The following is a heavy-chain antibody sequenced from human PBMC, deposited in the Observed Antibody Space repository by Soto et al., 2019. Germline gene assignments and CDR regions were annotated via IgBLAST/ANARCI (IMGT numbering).Heavy chain of an antibody. V-gene: IGHV4-4*02. CDR3: ARDGRDIAARPFDP. J-gene: IGHJ5*02. Sequence: QVQLQESGPGLVKPSGTLSLTCAVSGGSISSSNWWSWVRQPPGKGLEWIGEIYHSGSTNYNPSLKSRVTXRVXKXRNQFSLKLSSVTAADTAVYYCARDGRDIAARPFDPWGQGTLVTVSS. CDR2: IYHSGST. CDR1: GGSISSSNW. D-gene: IGHD6-6*01.